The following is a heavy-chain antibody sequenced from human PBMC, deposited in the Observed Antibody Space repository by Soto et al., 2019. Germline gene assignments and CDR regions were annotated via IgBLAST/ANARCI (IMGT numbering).Heavy chain of an antibody. V-gene: IGHV4-59*01. Sequence: PSETLSLTCTVSGGSISSYYWSWIRQPPGKGLEWIGYIYYSGSTNYNPSLKSRVTISVDTSKNQFSLKLSSVTAADTAVYYCARDFWSGSYYYYGMDVWGQGPRSPSP. CDR3: ARDFWSGSYYYYGMDV. CDR1: GGSISSYY. J-gene: IGHJ6*02. CDR2: IYYSGST. D-gene: IGHD3-3*01.